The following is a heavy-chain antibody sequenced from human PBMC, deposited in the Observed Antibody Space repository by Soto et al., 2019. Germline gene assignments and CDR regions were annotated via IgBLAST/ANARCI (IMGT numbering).Heavy chain of an antibody. Sequence: QVQLVESGGGVVQPGRSLRLSCAASGFTFSSYGMHWVRQAPGKGLEWVAVIWYDGSNKYYADSVKGRFTISRDNSKNTLYLQMNSLRAEDTAVYYCASARSSSWGLSYYGMDVWGQGTTVTVSS. J-gene: IGHJ6*02. CDR2: IWYDGSNK. D-gene: IGHD6-13*01. CDR3: ASARSSSWGLSYYGMDV. CDR1: GFTFSSYG. V-gene: IGHV3-33*01.